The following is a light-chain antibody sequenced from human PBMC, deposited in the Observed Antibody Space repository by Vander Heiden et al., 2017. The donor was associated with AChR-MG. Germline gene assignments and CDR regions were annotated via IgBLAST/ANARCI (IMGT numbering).Light chain of an antibody. CDR2: RNN. CDR1: SSHIGSNY. Sequence: QSVLTQPPSASGTPGQRVTISCSGSSSHIGSNYVSWYQHLPGTAPKLLIYRNNQRPSGVPDRFSGSKSGTSASLAISGLRSEDEADYYCAAWDDSLSGYVFGTGTKVTVL. CDR3: AAWDDSLSGYV. J-gene: IGLJ1*01. V-gene: IGLV1-47*01.